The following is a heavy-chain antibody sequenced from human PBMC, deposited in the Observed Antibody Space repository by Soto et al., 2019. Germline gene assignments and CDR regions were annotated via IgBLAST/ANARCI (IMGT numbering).Heavy chain of an antibody. D-gene: IGHD3-3*01. J-gene: IGHJ4*02. CDR2: IYYSGST. CDR3: ARAQTIFGIITVFDY. V-gene: IGHV4-31*03. CDR1: GGSINSGGYY. Sequence: LSLTFTVSGGSINSGGYYWSWIRHHPGKGLEWIGYIYYSGSTYYNPSLKSRVTISIDTSKNQFSLKLSSVTAADTAVYYCARAQTIFGIITVFDYWGQGTLVTVS.